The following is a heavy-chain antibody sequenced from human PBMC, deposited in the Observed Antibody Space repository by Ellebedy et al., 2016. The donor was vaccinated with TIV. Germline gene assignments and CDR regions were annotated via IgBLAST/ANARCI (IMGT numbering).Heavy chain of an antibody. CDR1: GGTFSSYA. Sequence: AASVKVSCKASGGTFSSYAITWVRQASGQGLEWMGWMNPDSGKTGCAQKFQGRVTMTRNTSISTAYLEVNSLTSEDTAVYYCARGGTTGEKNWFDPWGQGTLVIVSS. J-gene: IGHJ5*02. CDR2: MNPDSGKT. D-gene: IGHD1-1*01. CDR3: ARGGTTGEKNWFDP. V-gene: IGHV1-8*02.